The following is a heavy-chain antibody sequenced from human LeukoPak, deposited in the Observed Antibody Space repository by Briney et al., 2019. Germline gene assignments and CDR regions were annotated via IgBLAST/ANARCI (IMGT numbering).Heavy chain of an antibody. CDR2: IDHSGRT. D-gene: IGHD2-15*01. CDR3: ARIALGYCSGGSCYPDYYYGMDV. CDR1: GGSFSGYY. Sequence: SETLSLTCAVHGGSFSGYYWSWIRQPPWKGLQWIGEIDHSGRTNYNPSLKSRVTISVDTSKNQFSLKLSSVTAADTAVYYCARIALGYCSGGSCYPDYYYGMDVWGQGTTVTVSS. J-gene: IGHJ6*02. V-gene: IGHV4-34*01.